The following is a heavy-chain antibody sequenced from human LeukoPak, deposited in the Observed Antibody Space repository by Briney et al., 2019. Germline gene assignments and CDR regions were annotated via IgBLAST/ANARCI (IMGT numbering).Heavy chain of an antibody. CDR2: IYSGGST. Sequence: GGSLRLSCAASGFTVSSNYMSWVRQAPGKGLKWVSVIYSGGSTYYADSVKGRFTISRDNSKNTLYLQMNSLRAEDTAVYYCARVKSGSQAGYGMDVWGQGTTVTVSS. V-gene: IGHV3-53*01. D-gene: IGHD3-10*01. J-gene: IGHJ6*02. CDR1: GFTVSSNY. CDR3: ARVKSGSQAGYGMDV.